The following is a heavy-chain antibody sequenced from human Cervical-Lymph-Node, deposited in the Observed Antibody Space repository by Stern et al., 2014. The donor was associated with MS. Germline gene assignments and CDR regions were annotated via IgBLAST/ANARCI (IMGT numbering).Heavy chain of an antibody. CDR1: YDSISSYY. CDR2: INYRRNP. D-gene: IGHD3-22*01. CDR3: ARAFSDYHDSTPGY. J-gene: IGHJ4*02. Sequence: QLQESGPGLVKPSETLSLTCTVSYDSISSYYWTWLRQPPGKGLEWIGYINYRRNPNYNPALKGRVTISVDTSKNQFSLKLTSVTAADTAVYYCARAFSDYHDSTPGYWGQGTLVTVSS. V-gene: IGHV4-59*01.